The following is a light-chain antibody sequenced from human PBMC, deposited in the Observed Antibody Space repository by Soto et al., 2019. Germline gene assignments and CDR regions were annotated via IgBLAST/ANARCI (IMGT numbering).Light chain of an antibody. V-gene: IGLV2-11*01. CDR1: SSDVGGYNY. CDR3: CSYAGSYTV. J-gene: IGLJ2*01. Sequence: QSALTQPRSVSGSPGQSVTISCTGTSSDVGGYNYVSWYQQHPGKAPKLMIYDVSKRPSGVPDRFSGSKSGNRASLTISGLQAEDEADYYCCSYAGSYTVFGGGTKLTVL. CDR2: DVS.